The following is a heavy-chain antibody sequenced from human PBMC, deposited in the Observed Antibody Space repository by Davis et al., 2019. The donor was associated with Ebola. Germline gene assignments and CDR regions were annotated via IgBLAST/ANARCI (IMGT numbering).Heavy chain of an antibody. CDR1: GGSISSSNW. D-gene: IGHD3-3*01. CDR3: ARVTYYDFWSGPNWFDP. Sequence: SETLSLTCAVSGGSISSSNWWSWVRQPPGKGLEWIGEIYHSGSTNYNPSLKSRVTISVDKSKNQLSLKLSSVTAADTAVYYCARVTYYDFWSGPNWFDPWGQGTLVTVSS. J-gene: IGHJ5*02. CDR2: IYHSGST. V-gene: IGHV4-4*02.